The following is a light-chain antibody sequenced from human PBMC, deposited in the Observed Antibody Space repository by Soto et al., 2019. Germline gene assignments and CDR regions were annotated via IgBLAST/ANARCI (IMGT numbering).Light chain of an antibody. CDR2: EVN. J-gene: IGLJ1*01. CDR3: YSYAGSHNV. CDR1: SSDVGGYNY. V-gene: IGLV2-8*01. Sequence: HCVLTQPASVSGSPGQSITISCTGTSSDVGGYNYVSWHQQHPGRAPRLMIYEVNKRPSGVPDRFSGSKSGDTASLTVSGLQAEDEADYYCYSYAGSHNVFGTGTKVNVL.